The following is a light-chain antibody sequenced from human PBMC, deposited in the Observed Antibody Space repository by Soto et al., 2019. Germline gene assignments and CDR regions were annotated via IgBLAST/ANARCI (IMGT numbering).Light chain of an antibody. CDR1: QDISNY. CDR3: HQYDNLPPT. J-gene: IGKJ4*01. Sequence: DLQMTQSPSSLSASVGDRVTITCQASQDISNYLNWYQQKPGKAPKLLIYDASNLETGVPSRFSGSGSGTDLSFTISCLQPEDIATYYCHQYDNLPPTFGGGTKVEIK. CDR2: DAS. V-gene: IGKV1-33*01.